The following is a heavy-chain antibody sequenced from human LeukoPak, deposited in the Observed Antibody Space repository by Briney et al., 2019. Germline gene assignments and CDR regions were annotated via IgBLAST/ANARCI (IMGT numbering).Heavy chain of an antibody. CDR1: GFTFSSYA. CDR3: ARDPFNYYDSSGYGDY. D-gene: IGHD3-22*01. J-gene: IGHJ4*02. CDR2: ISYDGSNK. V-gene: IGHV3-30-3*01. Sequence: GGSLRLSCAASGFTFSSYAMHWVSQAPGKGLEWVAVISYDGSNKYYADSVKGRFTISRDNSKNTLYLQMNSLRAEDTAVYYCARDPFNYYDSSGYGDYWGQGTLVTVSS.